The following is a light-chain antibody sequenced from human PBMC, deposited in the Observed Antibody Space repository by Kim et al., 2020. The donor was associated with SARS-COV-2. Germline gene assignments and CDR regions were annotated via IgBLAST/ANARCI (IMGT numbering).Light chain of an antibody. CDR2: AAS. V-gene: IGKV1-39*01. J-gene: IGKJ2*01. Sequence: ASDGDRVTITCRSSQNIDRYLHWYQQKPGKAPKNLIYAASNLQSGLPSKFSGSGSGTVFSLTITNLQPEDFAVYFCQQSYSRPFTFGQGTKLEI. CDR1: QNIDRY. CDR3: QQSYSRPFT.